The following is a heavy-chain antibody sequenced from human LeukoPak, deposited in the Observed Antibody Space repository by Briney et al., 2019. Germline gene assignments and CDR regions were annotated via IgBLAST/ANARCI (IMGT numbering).Heavy chain of an antibody. CDR3: AKDGSYGDYRSYFDY. Sequence: GGSLRLSCAAPGFTFSSYAMSWVRQAPGKGLEWVSAISGSGGSTYYADSVKGRFTISRDNSKNTLYLQMNSLRAEDTAVYYCAKDGSYGDYRSYFDYWGQGTLVTVSS. CDR2: ISGSGGST. J-gene: IGHJ4*02. D-gene: IGHD4-17*01. V-gene: IGHV3-23*01. CDR1: GFTFSSYA.